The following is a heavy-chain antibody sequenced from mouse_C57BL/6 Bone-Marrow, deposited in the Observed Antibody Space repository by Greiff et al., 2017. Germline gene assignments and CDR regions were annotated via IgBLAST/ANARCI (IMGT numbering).Heavy chain of an antibody. V-gene: IGHV5-4*01. Sequence: EVQLVESGGGLVKPGASLTLSCAASGFTFSSYAMPWVRQTPEKRLEWVGTISDGGSYTYYPDNVKGRFTISRDNAKNNLYLQVSHLKSEDTAMDYCARDGGCPTAYWGQGTLVTVSA. CDR3: ARDGGCPTAY. CDR1: GFTFSSYA. J-gene: IGHJ3*01. D-gene: IGHD1-1*02. CDR2: ISDGGSYT.